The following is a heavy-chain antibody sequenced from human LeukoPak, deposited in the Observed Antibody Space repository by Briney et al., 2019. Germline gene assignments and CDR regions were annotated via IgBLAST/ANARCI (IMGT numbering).Heavy chain of an antibody. CDR1: GYSISSGYY. Sequence: PSEALSLTCAVSGYSISSGYYWGWIRQPPGKGLEWIGSIYHSGSTYYNPSLKSRVTISADTSKNQFSLKLSSVTAADTAVYYCARVASGYDFRLNYWGQGTLVTVSS. V-gene: IGHV4-38-2*01. CDR2: IYHSGST. J-gene: IGHJ4*02. D-gene: IGHD5-12*01. CDR3: ARVASGYDFRLNY.